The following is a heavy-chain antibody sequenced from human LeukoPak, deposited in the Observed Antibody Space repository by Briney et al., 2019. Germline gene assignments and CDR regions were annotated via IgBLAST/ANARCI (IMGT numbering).Heavy chain of an antibody. CDR3: ARGGTMVRGVTYYYYYMDV. CDR1: GGTFSSYA. V-gene: IGHV1-69*06. J-gene: IGHJ6*03. D-gene: IGHD3-10*01. Sequence: ASVKVSCKASGGTFSSYAISWVRQAPGQGLEWMGGIIPIFGTANYAQKFQGRVTITADKSTSTAYMELSSLRSEDTAVYYCARGGTMVRGVTYYYYYMDVWGKGTTVTISS. CDR2: IIPIFGTA.